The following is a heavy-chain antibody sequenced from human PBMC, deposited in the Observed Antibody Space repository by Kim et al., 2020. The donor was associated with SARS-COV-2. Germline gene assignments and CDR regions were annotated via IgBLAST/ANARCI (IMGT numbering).Heavy chain of an antibody. CDR1: GFTFSDSS. D-gene: IGHD3-16*01. J-gene: IGHJ4*02. Sequence: GGSLRLSCAASGFTFSDSSMNWVRQAPGKGLEWVSVISGSSNSIQYADSVKGRFTISRDNAKNSLYLQMNSLRAEDTAVYFCARTFGDWGQGTLVTVSS. V-gene: IGHV3-21*06. CDR3: ARTFGD. CDR2: ISGSSNSI.